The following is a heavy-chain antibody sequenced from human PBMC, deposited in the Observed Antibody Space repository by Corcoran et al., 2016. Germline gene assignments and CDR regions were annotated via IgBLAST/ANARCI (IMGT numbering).Heavy chain of an antibody. D-gene: IGHD2-15*01. CDR1: GGSISSGGFY. J-gene: IGHJ6*02. CDR3: ARAGYCRGGNCFNALHYGMDV. Sequence: QVQLQESGPGLVKPSQTLSLICTVSGGSISSGGFYWSWIRQHPGKGLEWIGYIYYSGSTYYNLSLKGRVTISVDTSKNQFSLNLNSVTAADTAVYYCARAGYCRGGNCFNALHYGMDVWGQGTTVTVSS. V-gene: IGHV4-31*03. CDR2: IYYSGST.